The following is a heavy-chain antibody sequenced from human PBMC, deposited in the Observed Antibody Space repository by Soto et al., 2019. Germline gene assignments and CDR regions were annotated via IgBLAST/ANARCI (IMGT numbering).Heavy chain of an antibody. Sequence: SETLSLTCTVSGGSISSGDYYWSWIRQPPGKGLEWIGYIYYSGSTYYNPSLKSRVTISVDTSKNQFSLKLSSVTAADTAVYYCARGRRGYDSKGFDYWGQGTLVTVSS. D-gene: IGHD3-22*01. CDR1: GGSISSGDYY. V-gene: IGHV4-30-4*01. CDR2: IYYSGST. J-gene: IGHJ4*02. CDR3: ARGRRGYDSKGFDY.